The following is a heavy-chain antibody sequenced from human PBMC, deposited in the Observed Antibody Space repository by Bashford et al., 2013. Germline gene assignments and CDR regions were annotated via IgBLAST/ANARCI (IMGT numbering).Heavy chain of an antibody. D-gene: IGHD2-2*01. V-gene: IGHV3-7*01. CDR3: ASHGLGYCSSTSCYPVYYGMDV. CDR2: IKQDGSEK. J-gene: IGHJ6*02. Sequence: GSLRLSCAASGFTFSSYWMSWVRQAPGKGLEWVANIKQDGSEKYYVDSVKGRFTISRDNAKNSLYLQMNSLRAEDTAVYYCASHGLGYCSSTSCYPVYYGMDVWGQGTTVTVSS. CDR1: GFTFSSYW.